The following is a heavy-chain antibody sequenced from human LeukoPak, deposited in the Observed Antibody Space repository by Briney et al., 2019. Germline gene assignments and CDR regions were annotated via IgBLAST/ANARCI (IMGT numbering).Heavy chain of an antibody. V-gene: IGHV1-18*01. CDR1: GYTFTSYG. CDR3: ARHRHYYDSSGYLH. Sequence: ASVKVSCKVSGYTFTSYGISWVRQAPGQGLGWMGWISAYNRNTNYAQKLQGRVTMTTDTSTSTAYRELRSLRSEDTAVYYCARHRHYYDSSGYLHWGQGTLVTVSS. J-gene: IGHJ4*02. CDR2: ISAYNRNT. D-gene: IGHD3-22*01.